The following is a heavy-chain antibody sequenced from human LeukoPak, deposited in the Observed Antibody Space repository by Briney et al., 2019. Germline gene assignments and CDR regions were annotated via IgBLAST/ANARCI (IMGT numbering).Heavy chain of an antibody. CDR3: ARGPMNIVVVVAATYFDY. D-gene: IGHD2-15*01. CDR2: INHSGST. V-gene: IGHV4-34*01. Sequence: SETLSLTCAVYGGSFSGYYWSWIRQPPGKGLEWIGEINHSGSTSYNPSLKSRVTISVDTSKNQFSLKLSSVTAADTAVYYCARGPMNIVVVVAATYFDYWGQGTLVTVSS. J-gene: IGHJ4*02. CDR1: GGSFSGYY.